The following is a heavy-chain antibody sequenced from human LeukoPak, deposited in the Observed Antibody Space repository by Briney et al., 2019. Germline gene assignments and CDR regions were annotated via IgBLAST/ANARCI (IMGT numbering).Heavy chain of an antibody. CDR2: ISSDGSNK. V-gene: IGHV3-30*04. CDR3: ARDPQLGYFDY. J-gene: IGHJ4*02. CDR1: GFTFSRYT. D-gene: IGHD6-13*01. Sequence: GSLRLSCAASGFTFSRYTMHWVRQAPGKGLEWLAAISSDGSNKYYADSVKGRFTISRDNSKNTLYLQMNSLRAEDTAVYYCARDPQLGYFDYWGQGTLVTVSS.